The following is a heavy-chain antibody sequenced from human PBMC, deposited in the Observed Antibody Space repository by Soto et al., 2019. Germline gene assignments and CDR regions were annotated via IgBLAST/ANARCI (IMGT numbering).Heavy chain of an antibody. D-gene: IGHD3-10*02. J-gene: IGHJ5*02. V-gene: IGHV4-31*02. Sequence: WTWTRQHPGKVMEWIGYIYYSGSTYYNPSLKSRVTISVDTSKNQFSLKLSSVTAAYTAVYHCARSVFTWGQGTLVTVSS. CDR3: ARSVFT. CDR2: IYYSGST.